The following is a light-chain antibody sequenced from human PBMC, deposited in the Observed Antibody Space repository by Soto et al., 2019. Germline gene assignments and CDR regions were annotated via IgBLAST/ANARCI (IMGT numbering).Light chain of an antibody. V-gene: IGKV1-27*01. CDR2: AAS. Sequence: DIQMTQSPSSLSASVGDRVTITCRASQRISNYLAWYQQKPGKVPKLLIYAASFLHSGVPSRFSGSGSGTDFTLTISRLQPEDVATYYCQNYYFAPVTFGPGTRVDI. CDR1: QRISNY. J-gene: IGKJ3*01. CDR3: QNYYFAPVT.